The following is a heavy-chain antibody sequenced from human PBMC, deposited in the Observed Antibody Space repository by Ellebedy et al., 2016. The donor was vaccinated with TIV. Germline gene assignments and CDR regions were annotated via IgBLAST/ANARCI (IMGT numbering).Heavy chain of an antibody. CDR3: AREHYGGNSNGFDI. Sequence: ASVKVSCKASGYTFTSYDINWVRQATGQGLEWMGAMNPNSGSAGYAQKFQGRVTMTKDTSTSTVYMELSSLKSEDTAVYYCAREHYGGNSNGFDIWGQGTMVTVSS. V-gene: IGHV1-8*01. CDR2: MNPNSGSA. CDR1: GYTFTSYD. J-gene: IGHJ3*02. D-gene: IGHD4-23*01.